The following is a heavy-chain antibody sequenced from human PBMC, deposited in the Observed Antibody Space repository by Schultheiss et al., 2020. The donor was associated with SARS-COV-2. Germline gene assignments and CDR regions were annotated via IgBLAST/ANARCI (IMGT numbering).Heavy chain of an antibody. CDR2: INHSGST. CDR1: GGSISSYY. CDR3: ARSIAARGGFDY. Sequence: SETLSLTCTVSGGSISSYYWSWIRQPAGKGLEWIGEINHSGSTNYNPSLKSRVTISVDTSKNQFSLKLSSVTAADTAVYYCARSIAARGGFDYWGQGTLVTVSS. J-gene: IGHJ4*02. D-gene: IGHD6-6*01. V-gene: IGHV4-59*08.